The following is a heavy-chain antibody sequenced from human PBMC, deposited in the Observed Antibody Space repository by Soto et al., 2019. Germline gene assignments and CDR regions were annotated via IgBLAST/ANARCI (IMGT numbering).Heavy chain of an antibody. Sequence: QVQLVQSGAEVKKPGASVKVSCKASGYTFTSYDINWVRQATGQGLEWMGWMNPNSGNTGYVQKXQXXXTXARNSSISTAYMELSSLRSEDTAVYFCARERRGMDVWGQGTTVTVSS. CDR2: MNPNSGNT. CDR1: GYTFTSYD. J-gene: IGHJ6*01. V-gene: IGHV1-8*01. CDR3: ARERRGMDV.